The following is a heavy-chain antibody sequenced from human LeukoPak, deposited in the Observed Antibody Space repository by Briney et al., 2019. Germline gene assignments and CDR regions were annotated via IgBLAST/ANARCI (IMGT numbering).Heavy chain of an antibody. Sequence: SETLSLTCTVSGDSFSRSPYYWGWIRQSPGKGLEWIGSIYYSGSTYYNPSLKSRVTISVDTSKNQFSLRLSSVTAADTAVYYCARHTAAPNPFDPWGQGTLVTVSS. V-gene: IGHV4-39*01. CDR2: IYYSGST. CDR3: ARHTAAPNPFDP. J-gene: IGHJ5*02. D-gene: IGHD2-15*01. CDR1: GDSFSRSPYY.